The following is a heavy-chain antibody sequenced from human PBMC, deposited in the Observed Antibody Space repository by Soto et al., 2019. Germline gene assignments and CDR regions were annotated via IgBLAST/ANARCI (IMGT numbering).Heavy chain of an antibody. Sequence: QLQLQESGPGLVKPSETLSLTCTVSGGYISSSSYYWGWIRQPPGKGLEWIGNIYYSGSTYYNTSLKSGVTILLVTSAHQFSLRQSSVTAAETAVYYCAKKYYDFWGGYSLHVNWFDPGGQGTLVTVS. CDR1: GGYISSSSYY. CDR2: IYYSGST. CDR3: AKKYYDFWGGYSLHVNWFDP. D-gene: IGHD3-3*01. J-gene: IGHJ5*02. V-gene: IGHV4-39*01.